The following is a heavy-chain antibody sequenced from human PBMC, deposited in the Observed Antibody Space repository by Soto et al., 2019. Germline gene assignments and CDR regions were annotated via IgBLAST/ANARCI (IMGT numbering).Heavy chain of an antibody. CDR3: AREFRRPGSGSYSFWFDP. D-gene: IGHD3-10*01. CDR2: IYYSGST. Sequence: QVQLQESGPGLVKPSQTLSLTCTVSGGSISSGGYYWSWIRQHPGKGLEWIGYIYYSGSTYYNPSLKSRVPISVATSKNPFSLKLSSVTAADTAVYYCAREFRRPGSGSYSFWFDPWGQGTLVTVSS. CDR1: GGSISSGGYY. J-gene: IGHJ5*02. V-gene: IGHV4-31*03.